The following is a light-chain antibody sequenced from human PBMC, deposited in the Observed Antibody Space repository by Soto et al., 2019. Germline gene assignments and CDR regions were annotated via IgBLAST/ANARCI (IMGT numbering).Light chain of an antibody. CDR2: AAS. V-gene: IGKV1-39*01. CDR3: QQRYSTPLT. J-gene: IGKJ1*01. CDR1: QSISSY. Sequence: DIQMTQSPSSLSASVGDRVTITCRASQSISSYLNWYQQKPGKAPKLLIDAASSLQRGVPSRFSGCGSETDFTLTIISLQPAEFATYCCQQRYSTPLTFGQGTKWEIK.